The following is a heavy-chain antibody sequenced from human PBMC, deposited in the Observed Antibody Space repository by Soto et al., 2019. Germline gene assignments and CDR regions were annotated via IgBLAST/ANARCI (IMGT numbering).Heavy chain of an antibody. Sequence: LRLSCAASGFTFSSYAMSWVRQAPGKGLEWVSAISGSGGSTYYADSVKGRFTISRDNSKNTLYLQMNSLRAEDTAVYYCAKDRPTTRGFGYYYYYGMDVWGQGTTVTVSS. D-gene: IGHD4-17*01. CDR1: GFTFSSYA. J-gene: IGHJ6*02. V-gene: IGHV3-23*01. CDR2: ISGSGGST. CDR3: AKDRPTTRGFGYYYYYGMDV.